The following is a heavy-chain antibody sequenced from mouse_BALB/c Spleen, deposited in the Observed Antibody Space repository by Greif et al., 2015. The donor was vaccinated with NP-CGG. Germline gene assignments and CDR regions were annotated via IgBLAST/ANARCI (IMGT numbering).Heavy chain of an antibody. J-gene: IGHJ2*01. V-gene: IGHV1-7*01. D-gene: IGHD6-1*01. CDR1: GYTFTSYW. Sequence: QVQLQQPGAELAKPGASVKMSCKASGYTFTSYWMHWVKQRPGQGLEWIGYINXSTGYTEYNQKFKDKATLTADKSSSTAYMQLSSLTSEDSAVYYCARRTQHFDYWGQSTTLTVSS. CDR3: ARRTQHFDY. CDR2: INXSTGYT.